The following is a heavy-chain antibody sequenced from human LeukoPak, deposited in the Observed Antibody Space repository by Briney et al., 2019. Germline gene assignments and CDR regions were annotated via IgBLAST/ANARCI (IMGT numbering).Heavy chain of an antibody. D-gene: IGHD3-10*01. CDR3: ARDAFGELFTFDP. Sequence: PGGSLRLSCAASGFTFRSYTMNWVRQAPGKGLEWVSAISKSSTYIHYADSVKGRFTISRDNTKNSLYLQMNSLRAEDTAVYYCARDAFGELFTFDPWGQGTLVTVSS. V-gene: IGHV3-21*01. CDR1: GFTFRSYT. CDR2: ISKSSTYI. J-gene: IGHJ5*02.